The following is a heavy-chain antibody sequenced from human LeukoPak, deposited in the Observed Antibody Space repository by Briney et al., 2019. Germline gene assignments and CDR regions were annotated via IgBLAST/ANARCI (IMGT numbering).Heavy chain of an antibody. CDR1: GGSISSYY. D-gene: IGHD3-10*01. CDR3: AKSGRDTPTYGSEPFDY. J-gene: IGHJ4*02. Sequence: SETLSLTCTVSGGSISSYYWSWIRQPPGKGLEWIGYIYYSGSTNYNPSLKSRVTISVDTSKNQFSLKLSSVTAADTAVYYCAKSGRDTPTYGSEPFDYWGQGTLVTVSS. V-gene: IGHV4-59*08. CDR2: IYYSGST.